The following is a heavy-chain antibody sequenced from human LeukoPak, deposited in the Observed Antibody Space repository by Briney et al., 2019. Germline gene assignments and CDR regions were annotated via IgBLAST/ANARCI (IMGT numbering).Heavy chain of an antibody. J-gene: IGHJ4*02. CDR1: GYTFTGYY. V-gene: IGHV1-2*02. Sequence: ASVKVSCKASGYTFTGYYMHWVRQAPGQGLEWMGWINPNSGGTNYAQKFQGRVTMTRDTSISTAYMELSRLRSDDTAVYYCARIRIPNYYDSSGYYDYWGQGTLVTVSS. D-gene: IGHD3-22*01. CDR2: INPNSGGT. CDR3: ARIRIPNYYDSSGYYDY.